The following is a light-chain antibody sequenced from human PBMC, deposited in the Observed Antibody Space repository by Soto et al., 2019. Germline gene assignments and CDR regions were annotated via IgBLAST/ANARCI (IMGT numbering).Light chain of an antibody. J-gene: IGKJ2*01. CDR2: RAS. V-gene: IGKV3-15*01. CDR3: QQYSTWPPRYT. Sequence: EIVMTQSPATLSVSPGGRATLSCRASQSVSSYLAWYQQRPGQPPRLLIYRASTRATNIPARFSGSGSGTEFSLTISSLQSEDFAVYYCQQYSTWPPRYTFGQGPKLEI. CDR1: QSVSSY.